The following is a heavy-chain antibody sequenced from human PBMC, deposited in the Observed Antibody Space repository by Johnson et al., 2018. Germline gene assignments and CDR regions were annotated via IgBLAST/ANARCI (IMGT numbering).Heavy chain of an antibody. D-gene: IGHD2-21*02. Sequence: VQLVESGGGLVQPGGSLRLSCATSGFTFSTYWMSWVRQAPGKGLEWVANIKQDGSEKYYVDSVKGRFTISRDNSKNTLYLQMNSLRAEDTAVYYCARYCGGDCYDAFDIWGQGTMVTVSS. V-gene: IGHV3-7*03. CDR2: IKQDGSEK. J-gene: IGHJ3*02. CDR3: ARYCGGDCYDAFDI. CDR1: GFTFSTYW.